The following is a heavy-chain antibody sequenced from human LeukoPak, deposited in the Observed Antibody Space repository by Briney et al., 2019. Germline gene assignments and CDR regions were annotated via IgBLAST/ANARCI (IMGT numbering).Heavy chain of an antibody. CDR2: ISYDGSNK. D-gene: IGHD6-13*01. CDR1: GFTFSSYA. J-gene: IGHJ4*02. CDR3: ARDRGAAASPNLDF. Sequence: GRSLRLSCAASGFTFSSYAMHWVRQAPGKGLEWVAVISYDGSNKYYADSVKGRFTISRDNSKNTVYLQMNSLRAEDTAVYYCARDRGAAASPNLDFWGQGTLVTVSS. V-gene: IGHV3-30-3*01.